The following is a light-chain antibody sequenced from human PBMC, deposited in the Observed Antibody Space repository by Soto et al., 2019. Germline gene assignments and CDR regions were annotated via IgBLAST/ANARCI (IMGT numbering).Light chain of an antibody. CDR3: LLYYGGVWV. CDR2: SAS. V-gene: IGLV7-43*01. Sequence: VVTQEPSLTVSPGGTVTLTCASSTGAVTSGYYPTWLQQKPGQAPRPLIYSASDKHSWTPARFSGSLLGDKAALTLSGVQPEDEAEYYCLLYYGGVWVFGGGTKLTVL. CDR1: TGAVTSGYY. J-gene: IGLJ3*02.